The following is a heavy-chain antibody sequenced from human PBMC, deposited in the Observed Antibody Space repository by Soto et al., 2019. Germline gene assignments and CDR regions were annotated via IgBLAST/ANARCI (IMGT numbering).Heavy chain of an antibody. V-gene: IGHV1-3*01. J-gene: IGHJ4*02. CDR2: INAGNGNT. Sequence: ASVKVSCKASGYTFTSYAMHWVRQAPGQRLEWMGWINAGNGNTKYSQKFQGRVTITRDTSASTAYMELSSLRSEDTAVYYCARSSITIFGVVTDLDYWGQGTLVTVS. CDR1: GYTFTSYA. CDR3: ARSSITIFGVVTDLDY. D-gene: IGHD3-3*01.